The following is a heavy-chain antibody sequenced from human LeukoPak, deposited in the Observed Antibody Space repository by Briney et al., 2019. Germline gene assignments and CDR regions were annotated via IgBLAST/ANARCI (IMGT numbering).Heavy chain of an antibody. V-gene: IGHV1-8*01. CDR1: GYTFTSYD. J-gene: IGHJ6*02. Sequence: ASVKVSCKASGYTFTSYDINWVRQATRQGLEWMGWMNPNSGNTGYAQKFQGRVTMTRNTSISTAYMELSSLRSEDTAVYYCASCPRIIDSYGVYYYGMDVWGQGTTVTVSS. CDR3: ASCPRIIDSYGVYYYGMDV. CDR2: MNPNSGNT. D-gene: IGHD5-18*01.